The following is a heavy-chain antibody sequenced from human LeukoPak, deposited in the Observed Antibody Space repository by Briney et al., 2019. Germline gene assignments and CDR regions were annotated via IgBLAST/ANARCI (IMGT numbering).Heavy chain of an antibody. CDR3: ARDGDYASGSYKYWYFDL. CDR1: GFTLSTFT. J-gene: IGHJ2*01. CDR2: ISRGSYI. V-gene: IGHV3-21*01. Sequence: GGSLRLSCSASGFTLSTFTINWVRQAPGKGLEWVSSISRGSYIYYADSVKGRFTISRDNTKNLVYLQMSSLRAEDTAFYSCARDGDYASGSYKYWYFDLWGRGTRVTVSS. D-gene: IGHD3-10*01.